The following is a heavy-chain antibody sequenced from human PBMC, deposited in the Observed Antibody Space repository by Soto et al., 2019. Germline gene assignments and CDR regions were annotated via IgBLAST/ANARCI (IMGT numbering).Heavy chain of an antibody. CDR2: INSDGSST. V-gene: IGHV3-74*01. Sequence: EVQLVESGGGLVQPGGSLRLSCAASGFTFSNYWMHWVRQASEKGLVWVSRINSDGSSTAYADSVKGRFTISRDNVKNTLYLQMNSLRAEDTAVYYCARGPEGYGYGEEWGQGTLVTVSS. CDR1: GFTFSNYW. D-gene: IGHD5-18*01. CDR3: ARGPEGYGYGEE. J-gene: IGHJ4*02.